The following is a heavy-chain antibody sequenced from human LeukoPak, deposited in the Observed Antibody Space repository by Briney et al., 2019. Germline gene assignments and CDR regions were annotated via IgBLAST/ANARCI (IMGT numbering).Heavy chain of an antibody. CDR3: ARAARYSSHDPNWFDP. J-gene: IGHJ5*02. D-gene: IGHD6-13*01. Sequence: PSETLSLTCAVYGGSFSGYYWSWIRQPPGKGLEWIGEINHSGSTNYNPSLKSRVTISVDTSKNQFSLKLSSVTAADTAVYYCARAARYSSHDPNWFDPWGQGTLVTVSS. CDR1: GGSFSGYY. CDR2: INHSGST. V-gene: IGHV4-34*01.